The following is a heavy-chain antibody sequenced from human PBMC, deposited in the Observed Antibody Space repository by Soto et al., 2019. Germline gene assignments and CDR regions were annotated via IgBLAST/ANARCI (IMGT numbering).Heavy chain of an antibody. CDR3: ARDRSKLRFLEWFSPLDV. J-gene: IGHJ6*02. CDR1: GGSVSSGSYY. CDR2: IYYSGST. Sequence: SETLSLTCTVSGGSVSSGSYYWSWIRQPPGKGLEWIGYIYYSGSTNYNPSLKSRVTISVDTSKNQFSLKLSSVTAADTAVYYCARDRSKLRFLEWFSPLDVWGQGTTVTVSS. D-gene: IGHD3-3*01. V-gene: IGHV4-61*01.